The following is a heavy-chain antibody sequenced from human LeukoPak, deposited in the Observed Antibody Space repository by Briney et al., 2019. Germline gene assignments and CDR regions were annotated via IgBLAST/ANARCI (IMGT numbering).Heavy chain of an antibody. D-gene: IGHD4/OR15-4a*01. CDR3: ARVGGANYYFDY. J-gene: IGHJ4*02. Sequence: GGSLRLSCAASGFTVSTNYMSWVRQAPGKGLEWVSVIYSGGSSLYADSVKGRFTISRDNSKNTLYLQMNSLRAEDTAVYYCARVGGANYYFDYWGQGTLVTVSS. V-gene: IGHV3-66*01. CDR1: GFTVSTNY. CDR2: IYSGGSS.